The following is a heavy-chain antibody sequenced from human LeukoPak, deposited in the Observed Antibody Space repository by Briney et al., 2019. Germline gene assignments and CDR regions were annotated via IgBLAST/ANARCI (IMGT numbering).Heavy chain of an antibody. J-gene: IGHJ4*02. Sequence: SVEVSCKASGQSLTGYFIHWVRQAPGQGLEWVGRIDPNTGDTIYAQNFQGRVTVTSATSISTAYMELSRLTSDDTAVYFCARLGLHGSGTYYFFNYWGQGTLVTVSS. V-gene: IGHV1-2*06. CDR2: IDPNTGDT. D-gene: IGHD3-10*01. CDR1: GQSLTGYF. CDR3: ARLGLHGSGTYYFFNY.